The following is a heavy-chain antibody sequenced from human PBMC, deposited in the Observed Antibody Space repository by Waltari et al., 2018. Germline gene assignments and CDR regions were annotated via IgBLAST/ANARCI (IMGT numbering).Heavy chain of an antibody. Sequence: EVQLLESGGGLVQPGGSLSLSCVASGFTFGGSTMTWVRQAPGKGPDWVSTIRGSGADTYYADSVKGRFTISRDNSRDTLYLQMNTLTAGDTAIYYCAKSLGDTYGRYPMDYWGQGTLVTVSS. J-gene: IGHJ4*02. CDR1: GFTFGGST. V-gene: IGHV3-23*01. D-gene: IGHD3-10*01. CDR3: AKSLGDTYGRYPMDY. CDR2: IRGSGADT.